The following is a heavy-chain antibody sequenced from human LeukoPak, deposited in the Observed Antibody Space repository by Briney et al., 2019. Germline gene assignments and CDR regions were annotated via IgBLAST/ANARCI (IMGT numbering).Heavy chain of an antibody. J-gene: IGHJ4*02. V-gene: IGHV4-30-2*01. CDR3: ARAYVGSGSYPY. CDR2: IYHSGST. Sequence: PSQTLSLTCTVSGGSISSGGYYWSWIRQPPGKGLEWIGYIYHSGSTYYNPSLKSRVTISVDRSKNQFSLKLCSVTAADTAVYYCARAYVGSGSYPYWGQGTLVTVSS. CDR1: GGSISSGGYY. D-gene: IGHD3-10*01.